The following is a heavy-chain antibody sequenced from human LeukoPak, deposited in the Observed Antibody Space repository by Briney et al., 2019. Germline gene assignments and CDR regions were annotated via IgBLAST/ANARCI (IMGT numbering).Heavy chain of an antibody. CDR2: ISGRGGST. CDR1: GFIFSSYA. D-gene: IGHD3-10*01. J-gene: IGHJ4*02. CDR3: ARDRYFGSGSWDY. Sequence: PGGSLRLSCAASGFIFSSYAMSWVRQAPGKGLEWVSTISGRGGSTYYADSVKGRFTISRDNAQNSLSLQMNSLTAEDTAVYYCARDRYFGSGSWDYWGQGTLVTVSS. V-gene: IGHV3-23*01.